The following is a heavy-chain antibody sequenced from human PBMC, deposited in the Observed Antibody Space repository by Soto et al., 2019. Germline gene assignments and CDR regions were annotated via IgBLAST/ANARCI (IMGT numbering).Heavy chain of an antibody. CDR3: ARDYDYGGDPLDAFDI. CDR1: GFTFSSYA. Sequence: PGGSLRLSCAASGFTFSSYAMHWVRQAPGKGPEWVAVISYDGSNKYYADSVKGRFTISRDNSKNTLYLQMNSLRAEDTAVYYCARDYDYGGDPLDAFDIWGQGTMVTVSS. J-gene: IGHJ3*02. D-gene: IGHD4-17*01. CDR2: ISYDGSNK. V-gene: IGHV3-30-3*01.